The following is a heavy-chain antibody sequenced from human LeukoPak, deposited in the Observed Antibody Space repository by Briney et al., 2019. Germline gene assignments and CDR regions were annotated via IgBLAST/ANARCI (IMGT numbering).Heavy chain of an antibody. J-gene: IGHJ5*02. D-gene: IGHD3-10*01. CDR3: ARVLPSAMVRGDPRVVWFDP. CDR2: IIPILGIA. V-gene: IGHV1-69*04. CDR1: GGTFSSYA. Sequence: ASVKVSCKASGGTFSSYAISWVRQAPGQGLEWMGRIIPILGIANYAQKFQGRVTITADKSTSTAYMELSSLRSEDTAVYYCARVLPSAMVRGDPRVVWFDPWGQGTLVTVSS.